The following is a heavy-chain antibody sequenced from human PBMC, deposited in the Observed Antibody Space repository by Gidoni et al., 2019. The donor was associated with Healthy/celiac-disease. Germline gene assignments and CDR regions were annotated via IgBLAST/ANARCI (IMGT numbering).Heavy chain of an antibody. CDR1: GFTCSSYD. Sequence: EGKLVESGGGLGQPGGSLRLSWAAAGFTCSSYDMHWVRQATGKGLALVSAIGPAGDTYYPGSVKGRFTISRENAKNSLYLQMNSLRAGDTAVYYCARATGSYFDYWGQGTLVTVSS. CDR3: ARATGSYFDY. CDR2: IGPAGDT. D-gene: IGHD1-1*01. J-gene: IGHJ4*02. V-gene: IGHV3-13*01.